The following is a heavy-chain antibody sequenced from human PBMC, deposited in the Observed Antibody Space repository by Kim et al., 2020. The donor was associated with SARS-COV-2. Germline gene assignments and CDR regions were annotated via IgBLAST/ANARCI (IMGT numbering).Heavy chain of an antibody. D-gene: IGHD3-22*01. J-gene: IGHJ5*02. V-gene: IGHV4-59*13. CDR1: GGSISSYY. Sequence: SETLSLTCTVSGGSISSYYWSWIRQPPGKGLEWIGYIYYSGSTNYNPSLKSRVTISVDTSKNQFSLKLSSVTAADTAVYYCARGGDYYDSSGYHNWFDPWGQGTLVTVSS. CDR2: IYYSGST. CDR3: ARGGDYYDSSGYHNWFDP.